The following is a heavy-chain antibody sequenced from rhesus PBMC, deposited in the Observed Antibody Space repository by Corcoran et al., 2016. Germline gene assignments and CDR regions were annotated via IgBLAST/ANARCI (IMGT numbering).Heavy chain of an antibody. Sequence: QVQLQESGPGLLKPSGTLSLTCAVPGGSISGGYGWGWTRKPPGKGVAWMGSSYSSKVTTSYNPSLKSRVTISTDSSKNQFSLKLSSVTAADTAVYYCARGGYCSGGVCYLTHFDYWGQGVLVTVSS. J-gene: IGHJ4*01. CDR3: ARGGYCSGGVCYLTHFDY. CDR1: GGSISGGYG. D-gene: IGHD2-8*01. CDR2: SYSSKVTT. V-gene: IGHV4S7*01.